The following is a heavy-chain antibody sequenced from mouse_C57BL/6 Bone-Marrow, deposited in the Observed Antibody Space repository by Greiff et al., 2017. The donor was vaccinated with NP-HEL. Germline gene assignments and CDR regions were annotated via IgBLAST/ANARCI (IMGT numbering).Heavy chain of an antibody. Sequence: VQLQQPGAELVRPGTSVKLSCKASGYTFTSYWMHWVKQRLGQGLEWIGVIDPSDSYTNYNQKFKGKATLTVDTSSSTAYMQLSSLTSEDSAVYYCARLHYDYPFAYWGQGTLVTVSA. D-gene: IGHD2-4*01. J-gene: IGHJ3*01. CDR1: GYTFTSYW. V-gene: IGHV1-59*01. CDR3: ARLHYDYPFAY. CDR2: IDPSDSYT.